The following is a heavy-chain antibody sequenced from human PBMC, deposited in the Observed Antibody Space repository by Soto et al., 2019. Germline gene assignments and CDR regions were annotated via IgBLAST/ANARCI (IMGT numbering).Heavy chain of an antibody. CDR3: AKDSSSWPGDYYYYYMDV. D-gene: IGHD6-13*01. V-gene: IGHV3-9*01. CDR1: GFTFDDYA. CDR2: ISWNSGSM. J-gene: IGHJ6*03. Sequence: EVQLVESGGGLVQPGRSLRLSCAASGFTFDDYAMHWVRQAPGKGLEWVSGISWNSGSMGYADSVKGRFTISRDNAKNSLYLQMNSLRAEDTALYHCAKDSSSWPGDYYYYYMDVWGKGTTVTVSS.